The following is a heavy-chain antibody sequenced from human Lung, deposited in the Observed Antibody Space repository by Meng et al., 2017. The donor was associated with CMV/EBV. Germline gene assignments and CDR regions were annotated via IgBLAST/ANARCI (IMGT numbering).Heavy chain of an antibody. V-gene: IGHV4-39*07. Sequence: GPGLVGPSGLLSPPLNVAGGFIRKWGYYWGWNPQPPGKGLEWIGSIHYRGSTYYNPSLKGRVTISVDTSKNQFSLKVNSVTAADTAVYYCGREALSIAVASTDHWGQGTLVTVSS. J-gene: IGHJ4*02. CDR2: IHYRGST. CDR3: GREALSIAVASTDH. CDR1: GGFIRKWGYY. D-gene: IGHD6-19*01.